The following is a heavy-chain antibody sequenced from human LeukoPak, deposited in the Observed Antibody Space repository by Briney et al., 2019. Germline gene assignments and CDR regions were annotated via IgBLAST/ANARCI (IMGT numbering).Heavy chain of an antibody. Sequence: GGSLRLSCAASGFTFISYAMSCVRQAPGKGLEWVSTISGSGGTTSYADSVKGRFTISRDNSKNTLYLQMDSLRAEDTAVYYCAAHYGSTSYSTYDYWGQGTLVTVSS. CDR3: AAHYGSTSYSTYDY. J-gene: IGHJ4*02. D-gene: IGHD3-10*01. CDR2: ISGSGGTT. CDR1: GFTFISYA. V-gene: IGHV3-23*01.